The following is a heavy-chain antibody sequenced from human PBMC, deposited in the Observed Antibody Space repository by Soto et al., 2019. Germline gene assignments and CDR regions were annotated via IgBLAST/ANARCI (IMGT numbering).Heavy chain of an antibody. CDR3: AILSSYIHSGGYYNRHDAFDI. Sequence: PSETLSLTCAVYGGSFSGYYWTWIRQPPGTGLEWIGEINHSGSTNYNPSLKSRVTISVDTSKNQFSLKASDTAMYYCAILSSYIHSGGYYNRHDAFDIWGQGAMVTVSS. D-gene: IGHD3-22*01. CDR2: INHSGST. V-gene: IGHV4-34*01. CDR1: GGSFSGYY. J-gene: IGHJ3*02.